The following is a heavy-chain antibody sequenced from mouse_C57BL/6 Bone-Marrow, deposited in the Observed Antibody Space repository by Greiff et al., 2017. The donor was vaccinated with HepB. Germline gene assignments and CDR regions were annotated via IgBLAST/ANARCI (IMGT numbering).Heavy chain of an antibody. V-gene: IGHV1-42*01. J-gene: IGHJ2*01. CDR1: GYSFTGYY. D-gene: IGHD1-1*01. CDR2: INPSTGGT. CDR3: ARSPHYYGSSYNYFDY. Sequence: VQLQQSGPELVKPGASVKISCKASGYSFTGYYMNWVKQSPEKSLEWIGEINPSTGGTTYNQKFKAKATLTVDTSSSTAYMQLSSLTSEDSAVYYCARSPHYYGSSYNYFDYWGQGTTLTVSS.